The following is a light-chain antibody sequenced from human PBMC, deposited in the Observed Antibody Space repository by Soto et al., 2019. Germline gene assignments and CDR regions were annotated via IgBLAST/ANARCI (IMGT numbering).Light chain of an antibody. V-gene: IGLV1-40*01. CDR3: QSYDSSLSGVV. J-gene: IGLJ2*01. CDR1: RSNIGAGYD. Sequence: QSVLTQPPSVSGAPGQRVTIACTGSRSNIGAGYDVHWYQQLPGTAPKLLIYGNINRPSGVPDRFSGSKSGTSASLAITGLQAEDEAHYYCQSYDSSLSGVVFGGGTQLTVL. CDR2: GNI.